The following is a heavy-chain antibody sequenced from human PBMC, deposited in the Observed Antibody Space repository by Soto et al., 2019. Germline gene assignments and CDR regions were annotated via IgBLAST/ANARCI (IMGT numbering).Heavy chain of an antibody. V-gene: IGHV3-23*01. D-gene: IGHD1-26*01. Sequence: DVQLLESGGALVQPGGSLRLSCVASGFTFSSSAMNWVRQAPGKGLECVSTISGSGVAKYYADSVKGRFTISRDNSNNTVSLQMNSLRAEDAAVYYCAKDRSPGAITWNVYWGQGTLVTVSS. CDR3: AKDRSPGAITWNVY. CDR2: ISGSGVAK. J-gene: IGHJ4*02. CDR1: GFTFSSSA.